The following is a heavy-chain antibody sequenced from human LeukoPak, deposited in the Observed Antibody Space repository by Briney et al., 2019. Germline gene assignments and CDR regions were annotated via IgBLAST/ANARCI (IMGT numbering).Heavy chain of an antibody. V-gene: IGHV4-34*01. CDR2: INHSGST. D-gene: IGHD2-15*01. Sequence: PSETLSLTCAVYGGSFSGYYWSWIRQPPGKGLEWIGEINHSGSTNYNPSLKSRVTISVDTSKNQFSLKLSSVTAADTAVYYCARGAYCSGGSCDSSYFYYYYMDVWGKGTTVTVSS. CDR3: ARGAYCSGGSCDSSYFYYYYMDV. CDR1: GGSFSGYY. J-gene: IGHJ6*03.